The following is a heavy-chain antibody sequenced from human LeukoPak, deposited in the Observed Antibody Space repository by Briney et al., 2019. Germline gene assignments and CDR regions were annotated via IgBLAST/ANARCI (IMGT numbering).Heavy chain of an antibody. CDR2: INHNGNVN. CDR1: GFTFSSYW. Sequence: PGGSLRLSCAASGFTFSSYWMNWARQAPGKGLEWVASINHNGNVNYYVDSVKGRFTISRDNSKNTVDLQMSSLRDEDTAVYYCARGRVVVVATIDYWGQGTLVAVSS. J-gene: IGHJ4*02. V-gene: IGHV3-7*01. D-gene: IGHD2-15*01. CDR3: ARGRVVVVATIDY.